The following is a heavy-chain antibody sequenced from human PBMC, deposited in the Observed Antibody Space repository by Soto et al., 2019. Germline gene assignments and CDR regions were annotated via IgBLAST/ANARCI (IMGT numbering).Heavy chain of an antibody. CDR2: MNHDGIT. J-gene: IGHJ6*02. CDR1: GGSFTGYY. D-gene: IGHD3-10*01. Sequence: QVQLRQWGAGLLKPSETLSLTCGVYGGSFTGYYWTWIRQPPGERLEWIGEMNHDGITNYNPSLKSRVAITLDTSKNQFSLRLTSVTAADTAVYFCARGEACLREVTFYYHGMDVWGQGTTVTVSS. V-gene: IGHV4-34*01. CDR3: ARGEACLREVTFYYHGMDV.